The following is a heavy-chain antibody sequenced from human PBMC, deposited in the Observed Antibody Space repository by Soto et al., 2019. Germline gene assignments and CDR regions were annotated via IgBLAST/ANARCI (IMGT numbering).Heavy chain of an antibody. Sequence: SVKVSCKASRDTFNDYSITWVRQAPGQGLEWMGGIIPALGATKYAQKFQGRVTMTADESTSTAYLELNRLTSEDRAVYYCATGGSNGYSRWGQGTQVTVSS. CDR1: RDTFNDYS. D-gene: IGHD2-21*01. V-gene: IGHV1-69*13. CDR2: IIPALGAT. J-gene: IGHJ4*02. CDR3: ATGGSNGYSR.